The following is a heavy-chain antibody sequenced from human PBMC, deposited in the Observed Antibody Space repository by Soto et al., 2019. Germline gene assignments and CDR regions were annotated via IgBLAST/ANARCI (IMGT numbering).Heavy chain of an antibody. CDR1: GFTFSVYS. V-gene: IGHV3-48*02. CDR3: ARSVEGHFDY. D-gene: IGHD6-19*01. CDR2: ITSDTKTI. Sequence: EVQLVESGGDLVQRGGSLGVSCVASGFTFSVYSMNWVRQAPGKGLEWFSYITSDTKTIKYADSVKGRFTISRDNAKNSVYLQMNSLRDEDTAVYYCARSVEGHFDYWGQGTVVTVSS. J-gene: IGHJ4*02.